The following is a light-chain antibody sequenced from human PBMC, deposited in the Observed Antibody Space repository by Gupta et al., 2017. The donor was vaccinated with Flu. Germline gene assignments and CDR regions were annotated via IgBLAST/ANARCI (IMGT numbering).Light chain of an antibody. J-gene: IGLJ3*02. V-gene: IGLV7-46*02. CDR1: VTIGQY. CDR2: DTN. CDR3: LVSYNAAIWAV. Sequence: VTIGQYPYRLQQKRGQAPRKLFYDTNNRHSWTPARFSAAPLGGKAALTRLGAQPEDEAVYYCLVSYNAAIWAVFGGGTKLIVL.